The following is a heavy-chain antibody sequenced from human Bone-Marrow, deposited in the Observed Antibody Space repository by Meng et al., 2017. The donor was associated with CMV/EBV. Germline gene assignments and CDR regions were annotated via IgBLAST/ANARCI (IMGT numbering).Heavy chain of an antibody. Sequence: GGSLRLSCAASGFTFSSHWMHWVRQAPGKGLVCVSHINADGSSTSYADSVKGRFTISRDNAKNTLYLQMNSLRAEDTAVYYCAREVVRWFDIWVQGTLVTVSS. D-gene: IGHD6-6*01. J-gene: IGHJ5*02. V-gene: IGHV3-74*01. CDR1: GFTFSSHW. CDR2: INADGSST. CDR3: AREVVRWFDI.